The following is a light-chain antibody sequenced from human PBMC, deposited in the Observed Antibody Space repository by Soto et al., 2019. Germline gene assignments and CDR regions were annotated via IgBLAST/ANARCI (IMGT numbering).Light chain of an antibody. Sequence: EIVLTQSPATLSLSPGERATLSCRASQSVSRYLAWYQQKPGQAPRLLIYDASNRATGIPARFSGSGSGTDFTLTLSSLEPEDLAVYYCQQRSNWPPVTFGQSTRLEI. CDR1: QSVSRY. CDR2: DAS. CDR3: QQRSNWPPVT. J-gene: IGKJ5*01. V-gene: IGKV3-11*01.